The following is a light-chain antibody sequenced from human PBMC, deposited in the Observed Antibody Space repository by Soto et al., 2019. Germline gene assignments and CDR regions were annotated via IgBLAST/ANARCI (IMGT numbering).Light chain of an antibody. J-gene: IGLJ7*01. V-gene: IGLV1-40*01. CDR2: GNS. CDR3: QSYDSSLSGWV. Sequence: QSVLTQPPSVSGAPGQRVTISCTGSSSNIGAGYDVHWYQQLPGTAPKLLIYGNSNRPSGVPDRFSGSKSGTSASLAITGLQAEDEGDYYCQSYDSSLSGWVFGGGTHLTVL. CDR1: SSNIGAGYD.